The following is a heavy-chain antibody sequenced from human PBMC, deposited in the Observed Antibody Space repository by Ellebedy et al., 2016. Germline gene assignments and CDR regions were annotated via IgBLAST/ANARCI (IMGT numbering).Heavy chain of an antibody. CDR3: AKGFYDNYNYGMDV. V-gene: IGHV3-30*14. Sequence: GESLKISXVSSTNSFRSYAMHWVRQAPGKGLEWVAVTSHDGTKKEFGDSVRGRFTISRDNFKNTLYLQMNNLRGEDTATYYCAKGFYDNYNYGMDVWGRGTTVTVSS. J-gene: IGHJ6*02. CDR2: TSHDGTKK. CDR1: TNSFRSYA. D-gene: IGHD3-22*01.